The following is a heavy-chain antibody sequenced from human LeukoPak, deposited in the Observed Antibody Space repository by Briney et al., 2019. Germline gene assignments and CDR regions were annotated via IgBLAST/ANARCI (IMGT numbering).Heavy chain of an antibody. Sequence: SETLSLTCTVSGGSISNYYWSWIRQPPGKGLEWIGYIYYSGSTNYNPSLKSRVTISVDTSKNQFSLKLSSVTAADTAVYYCARQPGYYDSSGNPWFDPWGQGTLVTVSS. CDR1: GGSISNYY. J-gene: IGHJ5*02. CDR2: IYYSGST. D-gene: IGHD3-22*01. V-gene: IGHV4-59*08. CDR3: ARQPGYYDSSGNPWFDP.